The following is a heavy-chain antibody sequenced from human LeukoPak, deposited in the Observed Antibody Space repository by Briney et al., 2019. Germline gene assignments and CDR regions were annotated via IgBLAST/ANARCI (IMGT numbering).Heavy chain of an antibody. CDR1: GYTSTSPD. CDR2: MNPRDNT. J-gene: IGHJ3*02. Sequence: VASVKVSCKASGYTSTSPDINWVRQATGRGLEWLGWMNPRDNTGYAQKFQGRVTLTRDKFINTAYMELSSLRSEDTAVYYCARYTQHYGFDIWGQGTMVTVSA. CDR3: ARYTQHYGFDI. V-gene: IGHV1-8*01. D-gene: IGHD3-3*02.